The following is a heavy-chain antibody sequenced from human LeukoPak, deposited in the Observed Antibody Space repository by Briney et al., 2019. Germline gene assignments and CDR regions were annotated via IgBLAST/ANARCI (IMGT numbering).Heavy chain of an antibody. CDR3: ARVRSVTTVTTYYYYYYMDV. J-gene: IGHJ6*03. D-gene: IGHD4-17*01. CDR1: GFTFSNHG. V-gene: IGHV3-74*01. Sequence: GRSLRLSCAASGFTFSNHGMNWVRQAPGKGLVWVSRINSDGRSTNYADSVKGRFSISRDNAKNSLYLQMNSLRAEDTAVYYCARVRSVTTVTTYYYYYYMDVWGKGTTVTVSS. CDR2: INSDGRST.